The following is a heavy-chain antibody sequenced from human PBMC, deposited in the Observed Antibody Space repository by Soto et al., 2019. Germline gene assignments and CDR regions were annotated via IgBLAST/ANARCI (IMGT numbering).Heavy chain of an antibody. V-gene: IGHV3-30-3*01. D-gene: IGHD2-8*01. Sequence: QVQLVESGGGVVQPGRSLRLSCAASGFTFSRYAMHWVRQAPGKGLEWVAVISYDGSNKYYADSVKGRFTISRDNSKNTLYLQMNSLRAEDTAVYYCARAHPHCPNGVCSAIDYWGQGTLVTVSS. CDR2: ISYDGSNK. J-gene: IGHJ4*02. CDR1: GFTFSRYA. CDR3: ARAHPHCPNGVCSAIDY.